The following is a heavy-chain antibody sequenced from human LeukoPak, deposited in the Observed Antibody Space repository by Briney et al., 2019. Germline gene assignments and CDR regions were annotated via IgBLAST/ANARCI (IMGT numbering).Heavy chain of an antibody. CDR3: ARTSRWYGSGSYLVDY. J-gene: IGHJ4*02. D-gene: IGHD3-10*01. V-gene: IGHV4-59*01. CDR1: GGSISSYY. Sequence: SETLSLTCTVSGGSISSYYWSWIRQPPGKGLEWIGYIYYSGSTNYNPSLKSRVTISVDTSKNQFSLKLSSVTAADTAVYYCARTSRWYGSGSYLVDYWGQGTLVTVSS. CDR2: IYYSGST.